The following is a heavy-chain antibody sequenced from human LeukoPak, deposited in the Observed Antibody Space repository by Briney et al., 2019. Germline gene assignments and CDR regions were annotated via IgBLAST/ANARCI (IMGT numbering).Heavy chain of an antibody. V-gene: IGHV3-73*01. CDR1: GFTFSGSA. CDR2: IRSKANSYAT. CDR3: LRDPYEAY. D-gene: IGHD5-12*01. Sequence: GGSLKLSCAASGFTFSGSAMHWVRQASGKGLEWVGRIRSKANSYATAYAASVKGRFTISRDDSKNTAYLQMNSLRAEDTAVYYCLRDPYEAYWGQGTLVTVSS. J-gene: IGHJ4*02.